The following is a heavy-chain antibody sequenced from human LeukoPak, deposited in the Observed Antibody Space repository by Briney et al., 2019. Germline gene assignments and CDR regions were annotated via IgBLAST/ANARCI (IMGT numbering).Heavy chain of an antibody. D-gene: IGHD6-19*01. CDR1: GGTFSSYA. CDR3: AKDFEGQWLVFIFDY. Sequence: GASVKVSCKASGGTFSSYAISWVRQAPGQGLEWMGIINPSGGSTSYAQKFQGRVTMTRDTSTSTVYMELSSLRSEDTAVYYCAKDFEGQWLVFIFDYWGQGTLVTVSS. V-gene: IGHV1-46*01. J-gene: IGHJ4*02. CDR2: INPSGGST.